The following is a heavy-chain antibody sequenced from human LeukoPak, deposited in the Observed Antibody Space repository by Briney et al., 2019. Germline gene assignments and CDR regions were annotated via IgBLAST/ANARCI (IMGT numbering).Heavy chain of an antibody. V-gene: IGHV1-18*01. D-gene: IGHD1-26*01. CDR2: ISAYNGNT. CDR1: GYTFTSYG. Sequence: VASVKFSCKASGYTFTSYGISWVRQAPGQGLEWMGWISAYNGNTNYAQKLQGRVTMTTDTSTSTAYMELRSLRSDDTAVYYCARDRFAWELLPSYFDYWGQGTLVTVSS. J-gene: IGHJ4*02. CDR3: ARDRFAWELLPSYFDY.